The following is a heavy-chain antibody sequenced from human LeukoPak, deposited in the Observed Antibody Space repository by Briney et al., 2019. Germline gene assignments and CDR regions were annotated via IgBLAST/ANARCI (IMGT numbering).Heavy chain of an antibody. CDR1: GFTFTTYS. J-gene: IGHJ5*01. CDR2: ITPTGDTF. V-gene: IGHV3-48*04. CDR3: AKEGAYPIITYDS. Sequence: GGSLRLSCEGSGFTFTTYSLTWVRQVPGKGLEWISYITPTGDTFYYADSVKGRFTISRDNAKNSLYLQMDSLRAEDTAVYYCAKEGAYPIITYDSWGQGALVTVSS. D-gene: IGHD3-10*01.